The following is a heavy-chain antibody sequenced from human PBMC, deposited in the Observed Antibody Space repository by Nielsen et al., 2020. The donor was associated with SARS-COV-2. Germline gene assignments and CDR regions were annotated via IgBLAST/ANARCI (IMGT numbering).Heavy chain of an antibody. CDR2: IYPSDSDT. CDR1: GYSFTTYW. V-gene: IGHV5-51*01. CDR3: VRRRGFADTENWFDP. Sequence: GESLKISCKAFGYSFTTYWIGWVRQMPGKGLEWMGLIYPSDSDTRYSPSFQGQVTISADKSITTAYLQWSSLKASDTAIYYCVRRRGFADTENWFDPWGQGTLVTVSS. D-gene: IGHD6-25*01. J-gene: IGHJ5*02.